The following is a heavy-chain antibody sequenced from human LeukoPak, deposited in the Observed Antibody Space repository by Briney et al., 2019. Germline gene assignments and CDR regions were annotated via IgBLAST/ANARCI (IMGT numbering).Heavy chain of an antibody. J-gene: IGHJ4*02. Sequence: ESRQISCKGSGYSFISYWISWVRQMPGKGLEWMGRIDPRDSYTNYSPSLLGHVTISADMSITTAYLQWSSLKASDTAIYYCATHRVGRLAYSFDYWGQGTLVTVSS. V-gene: IGHV5-10-1*01. CDR1: GYSFISYW. D-gene: IGHD3/OR15-3a*01. CDR2: IDPRDSYT. CDR3: ATHRVGRLAYSFDY.